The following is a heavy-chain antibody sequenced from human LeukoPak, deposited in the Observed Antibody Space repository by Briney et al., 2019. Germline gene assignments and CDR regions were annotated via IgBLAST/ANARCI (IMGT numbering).Heavy chain of an antibody. Sequence: ASVKASCKASGYTFTSYDINWLRQATGQGPEWMGWMNPNSGNTGYAQKFQGRVTMTRNTSMSTAYLELSSLRSEDTAMYYCAIRTPVDIVATLGERVKKGLDYWGQGTLVTVSS. CDR3: AIRTPVDIVATLGERVKKGLDY. J-gene: IGHJ4*02. CDR1: GYTFTSYD. CDR2: MNPNSGNT. V-gene: IGHV1-8*01. D-gene: IGHD5-12*01.